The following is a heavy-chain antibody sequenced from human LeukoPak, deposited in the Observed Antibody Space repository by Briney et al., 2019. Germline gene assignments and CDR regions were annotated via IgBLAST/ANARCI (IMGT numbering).Heavy chain of an antibody. CDR2: IYTSGST. D-gene: IGHD3-3*01. Sequence: SETLSVICTVSGGSISSYYWSWIRQPAGKGLEWIGRIYTSGSTNYNPSLKSRVTMSVDTSKNQFSLKLSSVTAADTAVYYCARTEFWSGYPLWGQGTMVTVSS. CDR3: ARTEFWSGYPL. V-gene: IGHV4-4*07. J-gene: IGHJ3*01. CDR1: GGSISSYY.